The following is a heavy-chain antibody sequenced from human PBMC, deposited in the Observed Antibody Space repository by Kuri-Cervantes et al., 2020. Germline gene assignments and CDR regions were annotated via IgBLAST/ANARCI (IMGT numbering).Heavy chain of an antibody. CDR3: ARGRRMAVAGTWFNY. J-gene: IGHJ4*02. V-gene: IGHV1-8*01. CDR2: MNPNSGNT. Sequence: ASVKVSCKASGYTFTSYDINWVRQATGQGLEWMGWMNPNSGNTGYARKFQGRVTMTRNTSISTAYMELSSLRSEDTAVYYCARGRRMAVAGTWFNYWGQGTLVTVSS. D-gene: IGHD6-19*01. CDR1: GYTFTSYD.